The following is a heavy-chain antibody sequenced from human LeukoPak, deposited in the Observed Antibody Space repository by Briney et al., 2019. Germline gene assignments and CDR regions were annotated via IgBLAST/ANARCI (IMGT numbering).Heavy chain of an antibody. J-gene: IGHJ5*02. CDR1: GESFTDYY. D-gene: IGHD4-17*01. CDR3: ARDSLTTVTTGELWFDP. CDR2: ITHSGAT. V-gene: IGHV4-34*01. Sequence: SQTLSLTCAVSGESFTDYYWIWIRQFPGKGLEWIGEITHSGATNFNPSLKNRVTISIDTSKKQFSLRLRPLTAEDTAVYYCARDSLTTVTTGELWFDPWGQGTLVTVSS.